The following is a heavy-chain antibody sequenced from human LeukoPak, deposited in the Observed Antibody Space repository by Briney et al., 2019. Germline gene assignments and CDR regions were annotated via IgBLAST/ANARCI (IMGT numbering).Heavy chain of an antibody. Sequence: SVHVSCKASGGTFSSYAISWVRQAPGQGLEWMGGIITTFGAANYAQKFKGRVTITADESTRTAYIELSSLRSEDTAVYYCARDPRDYGENYYYYSMDVWGKGTTVTVSS. CDR3: ARDPRDYGENYYYYSMDV. CDR2: IITTFGAA. D-gene: IGHD4-17*01. V-gene: IGHV1-69*01. CDR1: GGTFSSYA. J-gene: IGHJ6*03.